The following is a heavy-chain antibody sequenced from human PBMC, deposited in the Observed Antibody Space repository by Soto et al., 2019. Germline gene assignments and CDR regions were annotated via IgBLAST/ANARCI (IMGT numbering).Heavy chain of an antibody. CDR1: GYXXXXHG. CDR2: ISTFHGSI. V-gene: IGHV1-18*01. D-gene: IGHD6-19*01. J-gene: IGHJ4*02. Sequence: QVQLVXXXXEVKKPGASVKVSCKAAGYXXXXHGISWVRQAXXXXXXXXGWISTFHGSINYAQKFQGRVTMTTDTSTSTAYMELRSLRSDDTAVYYCARFYSSGWPRGYFDYWGQGTPVTVSA. CDR3: ARFYSSGWPRGYFDY.